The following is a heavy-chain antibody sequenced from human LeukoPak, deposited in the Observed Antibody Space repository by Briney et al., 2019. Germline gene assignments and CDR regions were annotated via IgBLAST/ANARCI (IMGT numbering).Heavy chain of an antibody. CDR1: GGSISSSSYY. Sequence: SETLSLTCTVSGGSISSSSYYWGWIRQPPGKGLEWIGSIYYSGSTCYNPSLKSRVTISVDTSKNQFSLKLSSVTAADTAVYYCARDSTSGYNDYWGQGTLVTVSS. CDR2: IYYSGST. D-gene: IGHD3-22*01. J-gene: IGHJ4*02. V-gene: IGHV4-39*07. CDR3: ARDSTSGYNDY.